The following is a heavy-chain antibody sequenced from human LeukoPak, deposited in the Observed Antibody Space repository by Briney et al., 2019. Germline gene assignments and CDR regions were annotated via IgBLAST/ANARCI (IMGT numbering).Heavy chain of an antibody. Sequence: GGSLRLSCAAAGLTFSGSAVRWVRQASGKGLEWVGRVRSKANNYATAYPASLKGRFTISRDDSKSTAYLQMSSLKTEDTAVYYCTQTIAASGGFDYWGQGTLVTVSS. CDR2: VRSKANNYAT. V-gene: IGHV3-73*01. CDR3: TQTIAASGGFDY. CDR1: GLTFSGSA. J-gene: IGHJ4*02. D-gene: IGHD6-13*01.